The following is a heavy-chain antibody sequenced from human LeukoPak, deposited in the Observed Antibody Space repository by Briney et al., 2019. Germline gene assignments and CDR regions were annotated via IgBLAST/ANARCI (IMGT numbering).Heavy chain of an antibody. CDR2: ITSDGSST. CDR1: EFTFSSYW. D-gene: IGHD3-3*01. Sequence: GGSLRLSCAASEFTFSSYWMHWVRQAPGKGLVWVSRITSDGSSTTYADSVKGRFTISRDNAKNTLYLQMNSLRAEDTAVYYCARGFTIFGVVNDAFDIWGQGTMVTVSS. V-gene: IGHV3-74*01. J-gene: IGHJ3*02. CDR3: ARGFTIFGVVNDAFDI.